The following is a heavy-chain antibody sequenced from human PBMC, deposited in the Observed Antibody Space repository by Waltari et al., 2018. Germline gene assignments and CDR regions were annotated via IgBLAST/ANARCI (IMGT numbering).Heavy chain of an antibody. Sequence: QFQRQEPAPGLVKPRGPLSPTSPPSGASTRIHDRSGTRHPPGKGLEWIGYIYYSGSTNYNPSLKSRVTISVDTSKNQFSLKLSSVTAADTAVYYCARALGRYCSGGSCYGGASFDPWGQGTLVTVSS. CDR2: IYYSGST. D-gene: IGHD2-15*01. V-gene: IGHV4-59*11. J-gene: IGHJ5*02. CDR3: ARALGRYCSGGSCYGGASFDP. CDR1: GASTRIHD.